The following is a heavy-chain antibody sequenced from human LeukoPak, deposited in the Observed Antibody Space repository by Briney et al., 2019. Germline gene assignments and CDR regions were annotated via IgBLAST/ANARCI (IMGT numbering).Heavy chain of an antibody. CDR3: AKAPGATHFDY. CDR2: ISGSVGST. J-gene: IGHJ4*02. Sequence: PGGSLRLSCAASGFTFSSYVMSWVRQAPGKGLEWVSVISGSVGSTYYADSVKGRFTISRDNSENTLYLQMNSLSAEDTAVYYCAKAPGATHFDYWGQGTLVTVSS. CDR1: GFTFSSYV. V-gene: IGHV3-23*01. D-gene: IGHD1-26*01.